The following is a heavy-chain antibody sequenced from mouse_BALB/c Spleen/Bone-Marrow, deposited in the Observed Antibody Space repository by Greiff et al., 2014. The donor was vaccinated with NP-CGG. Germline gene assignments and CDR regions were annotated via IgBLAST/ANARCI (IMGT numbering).Heavy chain of an antibody. CDR2: INPSNGRT. V-gene: IGHV1S81*02. Sequence: QVQLQQSGAELVEPGASVKLSCMASGFTFTSYWIHWVKQRPGQGPEWIGEINPSNGRTNYNEKFKSKATLTEDKSSSTAYMQLSSLTSEDSAVYYCARDSNYRYAMDYWGQGTSVTVSS. D-gene: IGHD2-5*01. CDR1: GFTFTSYW. CDR3: ARDSNYRYAMDY. J-gene: IGHJ4*01.